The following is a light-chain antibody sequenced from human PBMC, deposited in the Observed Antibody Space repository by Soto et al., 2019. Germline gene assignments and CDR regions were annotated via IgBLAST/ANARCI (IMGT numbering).Light chain of an antibody. CDR1: SSDVGGYNY. CDR2: EVS. J-gene: IGLJ2*01. Sequence: QSALTQPPSASGSPGQSVTISCTGTSSDVGGYNYVSWYQQHPGKAPKLMIYEVSKRPSGVPDRFSGSKSGNKASLTVSGLQAEDEADYYCSSYAGSNRVVFGGGTQLTVL. CDR3: SSYAGSNRVV. V-gene: IGLV2-8*01.